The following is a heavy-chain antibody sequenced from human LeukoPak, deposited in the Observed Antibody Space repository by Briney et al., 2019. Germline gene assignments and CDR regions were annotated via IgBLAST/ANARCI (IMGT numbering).Heavy chain of an antibody. D-gene: IGHD1-1*01. CDR2: IKPDGSEK. Sequence: GGSLRLSCAASGFTFSNYWMGWVRQAPGKGLEWVANIKPDGSEKYYVDTVKGRFTISRDNAKNSLNLQMGSLSAEDTAVYYCARDPTTSQGSDAFDVWGQGTRVTVSS. CDR3: ARDPTTSQGSDAFDV. CDR1: GFTFSNYW. J-gene: IGHJ3*01. V-gene: IGHV3-7*01.